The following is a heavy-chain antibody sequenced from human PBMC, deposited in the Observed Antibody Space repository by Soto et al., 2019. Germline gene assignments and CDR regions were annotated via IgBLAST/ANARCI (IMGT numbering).Heavy chain of an antibody. V-gene: IGHV4-59*01. CDR3: ARVRLERRDAFDI. J-gene: IGHJ3*02. CDR2: IYYSGST. D-gene: IGHD1-1*01. CDR1: GGSISSYY. Sequence: SETLSLTCTVSGGSISSYYWSWIRQPPGKGLEWIGYIYYSGSTNYNPSLKSRVTISVDTSKNQFSLKLSSVTAADTAVYYCARVRLERRDAFDIWGQGTMVTVS.